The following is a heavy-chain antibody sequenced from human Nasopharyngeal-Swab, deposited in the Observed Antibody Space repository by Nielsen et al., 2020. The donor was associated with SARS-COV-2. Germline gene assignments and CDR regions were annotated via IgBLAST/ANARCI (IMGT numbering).Heavy chain of an antibody. CDR3: ARAWVLWFRELSSLGAHYGMDV. CDR2: INHSGST. V-gene: IGHV4-34*01. J-gene: IGHJ6*02. Sequence: SETLSLTCAVYGGSFSGYYWSWIRQPPGQGLEWIWEINHSGSTNYNPSLKSRVIISVDTSKNQFSLKLSSVTAADTAVYYCARAWVLWFRELSSLGAHYGMDVWGQGTTVTVSS. CDR1: GGSFSGYY. D-gene: IGHD3-10*01.